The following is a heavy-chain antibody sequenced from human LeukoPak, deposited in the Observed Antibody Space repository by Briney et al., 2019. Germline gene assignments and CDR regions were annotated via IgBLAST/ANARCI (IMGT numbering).Heavy chain of an antibody. D-gene: IGHD3-22*01. CDR2: IYYSGST. Sequence: SETLSLTCTVSGGSISSSSYYWGWIRQPPGKGLEWIGSIYYSGSTYYNPSLKSRVTISVDTSKNQFSLKLSSVTAADTAVYYCARERVDYYDNNGYFYWGQGTLVTVSS. J-gene: IGHJ4*02. CDR1: GGSISSSSYY. CDR3: ARERVDYYDNNGYFY. V-gene: IGHV4-39*07.